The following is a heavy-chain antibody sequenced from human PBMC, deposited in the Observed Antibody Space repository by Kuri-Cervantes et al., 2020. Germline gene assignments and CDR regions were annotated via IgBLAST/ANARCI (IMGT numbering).Heavy chain of an antibody. V-gene: IGHV3-7*02. CDR1: GFTFSAYW. J-gene: IGHJ4*02. CDR2: IKRDGSEK. D-gene: IGHD3-10*01. CDR3: ARSRSGDY. Sequence: GESLKISCAASGFTFSAYWMSWVRQAPGKGLECVANIKRDGSEKYYVDSVKGRFTISRDNTKNSLYLQMNSLRAEDTAVYYCARSRSGDYWGQGTLVTVSS.